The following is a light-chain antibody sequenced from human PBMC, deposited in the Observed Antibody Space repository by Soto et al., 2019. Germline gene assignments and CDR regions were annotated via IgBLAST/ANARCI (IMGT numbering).Light chain of an antibody. CDR3: QQSYSTPWT. CDR1: QSIGSY. CDR2: AAS. J-gene: IGKJ1*01. Sequence: IQMTQSPSSLSASPGDRVTITCRASQSIGSYFNWYQQKPGKAPKLLIYAASALESGVPSRFSGSGSGTDFTLTISSLQPEDFATYYCQQSYSTPWTFGQGTKVDIK. V-gene: IGKV1-39*01.